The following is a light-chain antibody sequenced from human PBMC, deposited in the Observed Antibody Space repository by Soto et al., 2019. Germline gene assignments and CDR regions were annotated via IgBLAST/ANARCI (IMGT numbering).Light chain of an antibody. J-gene: IGLJ1*01. CDR2: GVS. Sequence: QSVLTQPASVSGSPGQSITISCTGTTSDVGGYNYVSWYQQHPGKAPKLMIYGVSIRPSGASDRFSGSKSGNTASLTISGLQAEDEADYYCSSYTSSRTYVFGTGTKATVL. V-gene: IGLV2-14*01. CDR1: TSDVGGYNY. CDR3: SSYTSSRTYV.